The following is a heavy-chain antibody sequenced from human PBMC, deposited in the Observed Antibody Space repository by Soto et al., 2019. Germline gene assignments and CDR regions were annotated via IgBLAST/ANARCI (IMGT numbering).Heavy chain of an antibody. CDR2: ISSSSSYI. D-gene: IGHD3-16*02. CDR1: GVRFSSYA. V-gene: IGHV3-21*01. J-gene: IGHJ4*02. CDR3: VGAARYIRSYFDF. Sequence: PAGSLRLSCVASGVRFSSYAMNWVRQAPGKGLEWVSSISSSSSYIYYADSVKGRFTISRDNAKNSLYLQMNSLRAEDTAVYYCVGAARYIRSYFDFWGQGTLVTGSS.